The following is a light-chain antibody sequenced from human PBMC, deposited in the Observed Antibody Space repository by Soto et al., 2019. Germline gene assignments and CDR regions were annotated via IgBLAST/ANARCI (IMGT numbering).Light chain of an antibody. CDR3: QHYGSYPYT. Sequence: DIHMDQSPSALSASVGDRVTITCRASQDVSHWLAWYQQKPGQAPKLVIYKASSLESGVPSRFSGRGSGTEFTLTIRDLQPDDFATYYCQHYGSYPYTFGQGTSLEIK. CDR2: KAS. CDR1: QDVSHW. J-gene: IGKJ2*01. V-gene: IGKV1-5*03.